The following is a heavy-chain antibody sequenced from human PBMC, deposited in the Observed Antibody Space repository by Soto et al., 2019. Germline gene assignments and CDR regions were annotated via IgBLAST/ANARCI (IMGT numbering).Heavy chain of an antibody. J-gene: IGHJ4*02. CDR2: ISGSGGST. Sequence: EVQLLESGGGLVQPGGSLRLSCAASGFTFSSYAMRWVRQAPGKGLEWVSAISGSGGSTYYAASVKGRFTISRDNSKNTLYLQMNSLRAEDTAVYYCAKSGYYYDYTDPADYWGQGTLVTVSS. CDR1: GFTFSSYA. V-gene: IGHV3-23*01. D-gene: IGHD3-3*01. CDR3: AKSGYYYDYTDPADY.